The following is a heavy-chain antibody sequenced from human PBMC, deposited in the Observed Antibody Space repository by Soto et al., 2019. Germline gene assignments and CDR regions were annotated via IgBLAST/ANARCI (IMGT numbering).Heavy chain of an antibody. CDR2: IIPIPGTA. V-gene: IGHV1-69*06. J-gene: IGHJ6*02. CDR3: ARSQGSSTSLEIYYYYYYGMDV. CDR1: GGTFCSYA. Sequence: QVQLVQSGAEVKKPGSSVKVSCKASGGTFCSYAISWVRQAPGQGLEWMGGIIPIPGTANYAQKFQGRVTIAADKSTSTAYMELSSLRSEDTAVYYCARSQGSSTSLEIYYYYYYGMDVWGQGTTVTVSS. D-gene: IGHD2-2*01.